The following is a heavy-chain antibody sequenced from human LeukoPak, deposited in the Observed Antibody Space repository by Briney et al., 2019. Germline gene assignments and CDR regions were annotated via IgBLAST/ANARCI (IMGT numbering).Heavy chain of an antibody. CDR2: INSDGSWT. CDR3: VSFYETN. Sequence: GGSLRLSCAASGNYWMHWVRQAPGKGLVWVSHINSDGSWTGYADSVKGRFTISKDNAKNTVYLQMNNLRAEDAAVYYCVSFYETNWGRGTLVTVSS. V-gene: IGHV3-74*01. J-gene: IGHJ4*02. D-gene: IGHD2-2*01. CDR1: GNYW.